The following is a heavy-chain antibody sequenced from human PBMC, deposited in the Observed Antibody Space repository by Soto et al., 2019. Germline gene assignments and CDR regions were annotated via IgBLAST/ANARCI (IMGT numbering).Heavy chain of an antibody. Sequence: PETLSLTCAVSGGSISSSNWWSWVRQPPGKGLEWIGEIYHSGSTNYNPSLKSRVTISVDTSKNQFSLKLSSVTAADTAVYYCARGRIQLWYPFDYWGQGTLVTVSS. V-gene: IGHV4-4*03. CDR3: ARGRIQLWYPFDY. J-gene: IGHJ4*02. CDR2: IYHSGST. D-gene: IGHD5-18*01. CDR1: GGSISSSNW.